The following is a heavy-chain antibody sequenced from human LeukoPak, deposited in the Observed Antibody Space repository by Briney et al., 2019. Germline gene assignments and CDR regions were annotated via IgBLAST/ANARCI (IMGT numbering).Heavy chain of an antibody. Sequence: GSLRLSCAASGFTFSSYEMNWVRQAPGKGLEWVSYISSSGTTMFCADSLKGRFTISRDNAKNSLYLQMNSLRAEDTAVYYCARKGQWLVRGTFGIWGQGTVVTVSS. CDR3: ARKGQWLVRGTFGI. D-gene: IGHD6-19*01. CDR2: ISSSGTTM. CDR1: GFTFSSYE. V-gene: IGHV3-48*03. J-gene: IGHJ3*02.